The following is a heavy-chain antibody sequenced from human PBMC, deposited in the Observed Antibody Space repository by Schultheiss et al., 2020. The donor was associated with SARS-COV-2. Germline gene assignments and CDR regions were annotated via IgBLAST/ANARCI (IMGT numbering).Heavy chain of an antibody. CDR3: TKMAEIEYSSSSPPFDY. CDR1: GFTFDDYT. D-gene: IGHD6-6*01. V-gene: IGHV3-23*01. J-gene: IGHJ4*02. CDR2: ISGSGGST. Sequence: AGSLRLSCAASGFTFDDYTMHWVRQAPGKGLEWVSGISGSGGSTYYADSVKGRFTISRDNSKNTLYLQMYSLRAEDTAVYYCTKMAEIEYSSSSPPFDYWGQGTLVTVSS.